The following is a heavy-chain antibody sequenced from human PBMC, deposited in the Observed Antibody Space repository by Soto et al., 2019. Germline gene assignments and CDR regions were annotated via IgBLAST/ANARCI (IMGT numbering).Heavy chain of an antibody. CDR1: GFPLSTYG. CDR3: ARIRGSWYGLDV. J-gene: IGHJ6*02. V-gene: IGHV3-23*01. CDR2: ITGTGGNT. Sequence: EVQLLESGGGLVQPGGSLRLSCAASGFPLSTYGMTWVRQAPGKGLEGVSAITGTGGNTYYVDSVKGRFTSSRDNSKNMLYLQVNSLRVEDTAVSYCARIRGSWYGLDVWGQGNTVNVSS.